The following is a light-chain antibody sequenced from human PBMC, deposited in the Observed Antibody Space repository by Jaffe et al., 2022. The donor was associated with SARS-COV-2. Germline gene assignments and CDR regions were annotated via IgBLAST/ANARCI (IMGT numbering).Light chain of an antibody. CDR1: SSDVGAYNY. J-gene: IGLJ2*01. V-gene: IGLV2-8*01. Sequence: QSALTQPPSASGSPGQSVTISCTGTSSDVGAYNYVSWYQQHPGKAPKLMIFEVSKRPSGVPDRFSGSKSGNTASLTVYGLQAEDEASYYCTSYASSNNLIFGGGTKLTVL. CDR3: TSYASSNNLI. CDR2: EVS.